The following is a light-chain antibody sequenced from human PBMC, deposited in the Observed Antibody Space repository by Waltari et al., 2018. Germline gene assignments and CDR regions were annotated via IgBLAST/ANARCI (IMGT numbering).Light chain of an antibody. CDR1: ALPKQY. CDR2: KDR. CDR3: QSADSSGTYRV. Sequence: SYELTQPPSVSVSPGQTARITCSGDALPKQYAYWYQQKPGQAPVLGMYKDRERPSGVPERLSGSSSGTTVTLTISGVQAEDEADYYCQSADSSGTYRVFGGGTKLTVL. J-gene: IGLJ2*01. V-gene: IGLV3-25*03.